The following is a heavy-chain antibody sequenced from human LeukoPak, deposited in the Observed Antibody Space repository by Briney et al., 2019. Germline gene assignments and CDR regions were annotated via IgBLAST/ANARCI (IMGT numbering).Heavy chain of an antibody. J-gene: IGHJ4*02. D-gene: IGHD2/OR15-2a*01. CDR3: ARGQDDYFFDN. CDR2: ISYSGST. CDR1: GGSISAYY. Sequence: PSETLSLTCTVSGGSISAYYWNWIRQPPGKVLEWIGYISYSGSTNYNPSLESRVTISLDTSTNQFSLKLSSVTAADTAVYYCARGQDDYFFDNWGQGTLVTVSS. V-gene: IGHV4-59*01.